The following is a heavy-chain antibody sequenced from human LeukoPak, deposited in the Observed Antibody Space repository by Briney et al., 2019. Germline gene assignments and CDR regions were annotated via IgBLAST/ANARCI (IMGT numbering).Heavy chain of an antibody. J-gene: IGHJ6*01. CDR2: IYYSGST. Sequence: SETLSLTCTVAGGSISSYYWIWIRQPPGEGLEGRGYIYYSGSTNYNPSLKSQVTISVDTSKNQFCLKLSSVSAADTAVYYCARHGIAVAGTPADSYYYYYGMDVWGQGTTVTVSS. V-gene: IGHV4-59*08. D-gene: IGHD6-19*01. CDR3: ARHGIAVAGTPADSYYYYYGMDV. CDR1: GGSISSYY.